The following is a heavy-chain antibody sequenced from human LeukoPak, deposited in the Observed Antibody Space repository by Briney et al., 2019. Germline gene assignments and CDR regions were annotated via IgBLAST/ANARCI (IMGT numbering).Heavy chain of an antibody. D-gene: IGHD5-18*01. CDR2: IYYSGST. J-gene: IGHJ4*02. CDR3: ARESRGYSYGYPFDS. Sequence: PSETLSLTCIVSGGSISAYYWSWIRQPPGKGPEWIGYIYYSGSTNYNPSLKSRVTISVDTSKNQFSLKLSSVTAADTAVYYCARESRGYSYGYPFDSWGQGTLVTVSS. CDR1: GGSISAYY. V-gene: IGHV4-59*01.